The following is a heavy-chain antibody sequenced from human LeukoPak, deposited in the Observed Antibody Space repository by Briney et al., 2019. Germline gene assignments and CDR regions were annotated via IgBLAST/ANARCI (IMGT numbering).Heavy chain of an antibody. Sequence: SVKVSCKASGGTFSSNAFNWVRQAPGQGLEWMGGVIPIFGTSNYAQKFRGRFTITADESTGTVYMELRSLRSDDTAVYYCAKRADILTGYYNIWGQGTLVTVSS. CDR2: VIPIFGTS. V-gene: IGHV1-69*13. J-gene: IGHJ4*02. D-gene: IGHD3-9*01. CDR1: GGTFSSNA. CDR3: AKRADILTGYYNI.